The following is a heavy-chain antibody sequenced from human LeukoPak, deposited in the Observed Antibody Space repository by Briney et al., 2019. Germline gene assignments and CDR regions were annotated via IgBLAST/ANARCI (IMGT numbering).Heavy chain of an antibody. CDR2: IYPYSGDT. CDR3: ARDRNSGSSLDI. J-gene: IGHJ3*02. D-gene: IGHD6-6*01. Sequence: ASVKVSCTASGYTFTGYYIHLVRQAPGQGLEWMGWIYPYSGDTNYAQNFQGRVTMTRDTSISTAYMELSSLKSDDTAVYYCARDRNSGSSLDIWGQGTMLTVSS. V-gene: IGHV1-2*02. CDR1: GYTFTGYY.